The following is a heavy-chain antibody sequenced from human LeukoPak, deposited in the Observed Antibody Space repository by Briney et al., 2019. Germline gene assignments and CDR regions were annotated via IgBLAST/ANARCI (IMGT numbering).Heavy chain of an antibody. CDR3: ARDYSRAFDI. CDR2: ISSSSSTI. Sequence: GGSLRLSCAASGFTFSTYGMHWVRQAPGKGLEWVSYISSSSSTIYYADSVKGRFTISRDNAKNSLYLQMNSLRAEDTAVYYCARDYSRAFDIWGQGTMVTVSS. CDR1: GFTFSTYG. J-gene: IGHJ3*02. V-gene: IGHV3-48*01. D-gene: IGHD2-15*01.